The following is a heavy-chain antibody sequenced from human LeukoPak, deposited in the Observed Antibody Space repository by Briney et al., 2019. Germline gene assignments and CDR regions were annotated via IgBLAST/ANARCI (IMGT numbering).Heavy chain of an antibody. CDR2: INHSGST. V-gene: IGHV4-34*01. D-gene: IGHD1-26*01. Sequence: SETLSLTCAVYGGSFSGYYWSWIRQSPGKGLEWIGEINHSGSTNYNPSLKSRVTISVDTSKNQFSLKLSSVTAADTAVYYCARVVSGSYGYWGQGTLVTVSS. CDR1: GGSFSGYY. CDR3: ARVVSGSYGY. J-gene: IGHJ4*02.